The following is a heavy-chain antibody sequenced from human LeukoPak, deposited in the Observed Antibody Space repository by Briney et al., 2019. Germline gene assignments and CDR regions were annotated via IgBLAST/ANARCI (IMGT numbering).Heavy chain of an antibody. D-gene: IGHD1-1*01. V-gene: IGHV1-2*02. CDR1: GYTFTGYY. CDR2: INPYSGGA. Sequence: WASVKVSCKASGYTFTGYYMHWVRQAPGQGLEWMGWINPYSGGANYAQKFQGRVTMTSDTSINTAYMDVSRLIPDDTALYYCAVTKDCSTTKCSGGFDIWGQGTLVTVSS. CDR3: AVTKDCSTTKCSGGFDI. J-gene: IGHJ4*02.